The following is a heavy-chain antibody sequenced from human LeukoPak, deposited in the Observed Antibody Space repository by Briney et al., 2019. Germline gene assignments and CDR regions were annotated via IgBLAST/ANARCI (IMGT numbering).Heavy chain of an antibody. J-gene: IGHJ6*02. D-gene: IGHD3-3*01. CDR2: IIPIFGTA. Sequence: GASVKVSCKASGGTFSSYAISWVRQAPGQGLEWMGGIIPIFGTANYAQKFQGRVTITADESTSTAYMELSSLRSEDTAVYYCASAPVRFLHAPRGMNGMDVWGQGTTVTVSS. CDR3: ASAPVRFLHAPRGMNGMDV. V-gene: IGHV1-69*13. CDR1: GGTFSSYA.